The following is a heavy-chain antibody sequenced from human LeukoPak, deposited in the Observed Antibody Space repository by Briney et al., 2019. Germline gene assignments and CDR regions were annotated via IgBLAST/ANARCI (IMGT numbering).Heavy chain of an antibody. Sequence: PGGSLRLSCAASGFTFSSYAMSWVRQAPGKGLDWVSAISGSGGSTYYADSVKGRFTISRENSKNTLYLQMNSLRAEDTAVYYCAKFGGGITIFGVVIHNWFDPWGQGTLVTVSS. D-gene: IGHD3-3*01. V-gene: IGHV3-23*01. J-gene: IGHJ5*02. CDR2: ISGSGGST. CDR1: GFTFSSYA. CDR3: AKFGGGITIFGVVIHNWFDP.